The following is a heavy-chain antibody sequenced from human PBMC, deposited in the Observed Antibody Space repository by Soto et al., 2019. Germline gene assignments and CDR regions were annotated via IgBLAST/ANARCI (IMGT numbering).Heavy chain of an antibody. CDR1: GFTFSSYS. V-gene: IGHV3-21*01. Sequence: EVQLVESGGGLVKPGGSLRLSCAASGFTFSSYSMNWVRQAPGKGLEWVSSISSSSSYIYYADSVKGRFTISRDNAKNSLYLQMNSLRAEDTAVYYCARDRKNRNYGPWAYYYGMDVWGQGTTVTVSS. CDR3: ARDRKNRNYGPWAYYYGMDV. CDR2: ISSSSSYI. D-gene: IGHD1-7*01. J-gene: IGHJ6*02.